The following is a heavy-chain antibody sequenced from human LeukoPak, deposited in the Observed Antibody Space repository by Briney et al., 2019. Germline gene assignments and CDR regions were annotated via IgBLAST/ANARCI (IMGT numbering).Heavy chain of an antibody. J-gene: IGHJ6*02. V-gene: IGHV1-69*13. CDR3: ARAKRWSIHYYYYYGMDV. CDR2: IIPIFGTA. CDR1: GGTFSSYA. Sequence: GASVKVSCKASGGTFSSYAISWVRQAPGQGLEWMGGIIPIFGTANYAQKFQGRVTITADESTSTAYMEQSSLRSEDTAVYYCARAKRWSIHYYYYYGMDVWGQGTTVTVSS. D-gene: IGHD1-26*01.